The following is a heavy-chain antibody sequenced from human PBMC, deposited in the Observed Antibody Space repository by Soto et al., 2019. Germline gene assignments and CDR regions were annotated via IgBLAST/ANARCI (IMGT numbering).Heavy chain of an antibody. D-gene: IGHD3-10*01. V-gene: IGHV3-53*01. CDR3: ARDYYYGSGNYYRADYYHYGMDV. CDR1: GFTVTSYY. Sequence: VGSLRLSCAASGFTVTSYYMSWVRQAPGKGLEWVSLIYTGGNTNYADSVKGRFTISRDNSKNTLYLQMSSLRAEDTAVYYCARDYYYGSGNYYRADYYHYGMDVWGQGTTVTVSS. J-gene: IGHJ6*02. CDR2: IYTGGNT.